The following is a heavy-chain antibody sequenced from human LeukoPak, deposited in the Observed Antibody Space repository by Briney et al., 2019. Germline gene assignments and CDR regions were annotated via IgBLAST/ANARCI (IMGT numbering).Heavy chain of an antibody. J-gene: IGHJ2*01. D-gene: IGHD3-22*01. V-gene: IGHV1-2*02. CDR1: GYTFTGYY. CDR2: INPNSGGT. Sequence: GASVKVSCKASGYTFTGYYMHWVRQAHGQGLEWMGWINPNSGGTNYAQKFQGRVTMTRDTSISTAYMELRSLRSDDTAVYYCARVDGYYPSHWYFDLWGRGTLVTVSS. CDR3: ARVDGYYPSHWYFDL.